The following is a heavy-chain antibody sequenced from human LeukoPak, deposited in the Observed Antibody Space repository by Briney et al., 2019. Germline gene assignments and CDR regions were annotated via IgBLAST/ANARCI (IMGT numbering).Heavy chain of an antibody. CDR3: ARHSMRGYSYGYPLGGFDP. D-gene: IGHD5-18*01. CDR1: GYSFTSYW. J-gene: IGHJ5*02. V-gene: IGHV5-51*01. Sequence: GESLKISCKGSGYSFTSYWIGWVRQIPGKGLEWMGIIYPGDSDNSYSPSFQGQATIPADKSISTAYLQWSSLKASDTAMYYCARHSMRGYSYGYPLGGFDPWGQGTLVTVSS. CDR2: IYPGDSDN.